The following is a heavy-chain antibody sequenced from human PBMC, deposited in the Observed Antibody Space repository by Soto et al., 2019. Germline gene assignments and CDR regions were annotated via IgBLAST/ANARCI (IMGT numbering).Heavy chain of an antibody. Sequence: GGSLRLSCAASGFTFSSYAMSWVRQAPGKGLEWVSAISGSGGSTYYADSVKGRFTISRDNSKNTLYLQMNSLRAEDTAVYYCAKVPAAMYYYYGMDVWGQGTTVTVSS. CDR1: GFTFSSYA. V-gene: IGHV3-23*01. D-gene: IGHD2-2*01. J-gene: IGHJ6*02. CDR2: ISGSGGST. CDR3: AKVPAAMYYYYGMDV.